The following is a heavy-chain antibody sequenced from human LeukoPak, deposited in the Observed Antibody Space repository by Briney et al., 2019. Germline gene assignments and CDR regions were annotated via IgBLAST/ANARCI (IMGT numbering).Heavy chain of an antibody. D-gene: IGHD4/OR15-4a*01. J-gene: IGHJ4*02. CDR1: GYSISSGHY. CDR3: VRQAADAGAVPYFDY. V-gene: IGHV4-38-2*01. Sequence: PSETLSLTCAVSGYSISSGHYWGWIRQPPGKGLEWIGSIYHSGSTYYNPSLKSRVTISVDTSKNQFSLKLTSVTAADTAVYCCVRQAADAGAVPYFDYWGQGTLVTVSS. CDR2: IYHSGST.